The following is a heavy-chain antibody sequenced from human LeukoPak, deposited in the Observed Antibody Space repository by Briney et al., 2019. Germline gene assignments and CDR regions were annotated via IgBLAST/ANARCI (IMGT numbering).Heavy chain of an antibody. D-gene: IGHD6-19*01. Sequence: SETLSLTCTVPGGSISSYYWSWIRQPPGKGLEWIGYIYYSGSTNYNPSLKSRVTISVDTSKNQFSLKLSSVTAADTAVYYCARDVYSSGWDFGYYYMDVWGKGTTVTVSS. J-gene: IGHJ6*03. CDR1: GGSISSYY. CDR2: IYYSGST. CDR3: ARDVYSSGWDFGYYYMDV. V-gene: IGHV4-59*01.